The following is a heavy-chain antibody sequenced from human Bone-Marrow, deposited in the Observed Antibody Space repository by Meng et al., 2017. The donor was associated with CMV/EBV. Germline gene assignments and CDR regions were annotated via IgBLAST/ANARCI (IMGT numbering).Heavy chain of an antibody. J-gene: IGHJ3*02. V-gene: IGHV3-21*01. Sequence: GESLKISCAASGFTFSSYSMNWVRQAPGKGLEWVSSISSSSSYIYYADSVKGRFTISRDNAKNSLYLQMNSLRAEDTAVYYCARDGSGVGPAFDIWGQGKMVTVSS. CDR1: GFTFSSYS. CDR2: ISSSSSYI. D-gene: IGHD3-10*01. CDR3: ARDGSGVGPAFDI.